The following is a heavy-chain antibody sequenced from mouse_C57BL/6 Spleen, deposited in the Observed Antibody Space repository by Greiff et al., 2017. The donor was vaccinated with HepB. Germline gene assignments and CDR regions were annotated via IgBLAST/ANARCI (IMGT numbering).Heavy chain of an antibody. Sequence: VQLQQSGAELVRPGASVTLSCKASGYTFTDYEMHWVKQTPVHGLEWIGAIDPETGGTAYNQQFKGKAILTADKSSSTAYMELRSLTSEDSAVYHCTRRWVLRQLRQYYYARDYWGQGTSVTVSS. J-gene: IGHJ4*01. CDR2: IDPETGGT. V-gene: IGHV1-15*01. CDR3: TRRWVLRQLRQYYYARDY. CDR1: GYTFTDYE. D-gene: IGHD3-2*02.